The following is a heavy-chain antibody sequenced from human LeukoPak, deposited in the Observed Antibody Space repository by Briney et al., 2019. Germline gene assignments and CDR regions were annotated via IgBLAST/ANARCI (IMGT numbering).Heavy chain of an antibody. Sequence: GGSLRLSCAASGFTFSSYWMSWVRQAPGKGLEWVANIKQDGREKYYLDSVKGRFTISRDNSKNTLSLLMNSLRAENTAVYYCTDPRGGFWGQGTLVTVSS. CDR2: IKQDGREK. D-gene: IGHD3-16*01. J-gene: IGHJ4*02. CDR3: TDPRGGF. V-gene: IGHV3-7*05. CDR1: GFTFSSYW.